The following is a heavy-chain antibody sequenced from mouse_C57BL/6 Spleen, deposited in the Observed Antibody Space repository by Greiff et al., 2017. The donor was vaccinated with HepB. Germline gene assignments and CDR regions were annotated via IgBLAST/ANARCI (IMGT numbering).Heavy chain of an antibody. CDR1: GFTFSDAW. Sequence: EVKLVESGGGLVQPGGSMKLSCAASGFTFSDAWMDWVRQSPEKGLEWVAEIRNKANNHATYYAESVKGRFNISRDDSKSSVYLQMNSLRAEDTGIYYCTVITTVVAYYYAMDYWGQVTSVTVSS. CDR2: IRNKANNHAT. J-gene: IGHJ4*01. D-gene: IGHD1-1*01. V-gene: IGHV6-6*01. CDR3: TVITTVVAYYYAMDY.